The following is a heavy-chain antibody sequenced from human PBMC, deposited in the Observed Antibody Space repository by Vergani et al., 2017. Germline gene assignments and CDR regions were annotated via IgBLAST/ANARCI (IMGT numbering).Heavy chain of an antibody. CDR1: GGSISAGYYF. Sequence: QVQLQASGPGRVKPSQTLSLTCTMSGGSISAGYYFWSWIRQPAGKGLEWLGHISASGNASHSPSLKTLVSMSVDTSKNHFSLTVTSVTAADTAIYFCARRSGGYYSGGKVRPLRTAFDVWGHGTVVTVSS. CDR3: ARRSGGYYSGGKVRPLRTAFDV. V-gene: IGHV4-61*02. D-gene: IGHD2-15*01. J-gene: IGHJ3*01. CDR2: ISASGNA.